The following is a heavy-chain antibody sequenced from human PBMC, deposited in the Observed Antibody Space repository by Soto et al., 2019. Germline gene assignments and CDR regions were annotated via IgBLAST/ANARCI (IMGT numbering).Heavy chain of an antibody. V-gene: IGHV3-23*01. D-gene: IGHD3-3*01. CDR1: GFTFSSYA. CDR2: ISGSGGST. Sequence: GGSLRLSCAASGFTFSSYAMSWVRQAPGKGLEWVSAISGSGGSTYYADSVKGRFTISRDNSKKTLYLQMNSLTAEDTAVYYCAKFRSYDFWSGYPSHTNYFDYWGQGTLVTVSS. J-gene: IGHJ4*02. CDR3: AKFRSYDFWSGYPSHTNYFDY.